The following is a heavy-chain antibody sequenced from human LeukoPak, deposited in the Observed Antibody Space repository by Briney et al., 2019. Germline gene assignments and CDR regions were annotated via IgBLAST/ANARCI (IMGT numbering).Heavy chain of an antibody. V-gene: IGHV1-18*01. CDR2: ISGYNGNT. CDR1: GYTFTSYG. Sequence: ASVKVSCKASGYTFTSYGISWVRQAPGQGLEWMGWISGYNGNTDYAQKFQGRGTMTTSTTTSTAYMELRKLRFDDTAVYYCAKPNYFGGSGSYWGTNWFDPWGQGTLVTVSS. J-gene: IGHJ5*02. CDR3: AKPNYFGGSGSYWGTNWFDP. D-gene: IGHD3-10*01.